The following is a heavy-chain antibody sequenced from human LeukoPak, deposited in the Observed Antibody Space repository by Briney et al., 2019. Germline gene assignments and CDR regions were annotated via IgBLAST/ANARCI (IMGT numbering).Heavy chain of an antibody. D-gene: IGHD1-1*01. Sequence: HPGGSLRLSCAASGFTFSSYAMHWVRQAPGKGLEWVAVISYDGSNKYYADSVKGRFTISRDNSKNTLYLQMNSLRAEDTAVYYCARRYYYFDYWGQGTLVTVSS. CDR3: ARRYYYFDY. CDR1: GFTFSSYA. CDR2: ISYDGSNK. J-gene: IGHJ4*02. V-gene: IGHV3-30-3*01.